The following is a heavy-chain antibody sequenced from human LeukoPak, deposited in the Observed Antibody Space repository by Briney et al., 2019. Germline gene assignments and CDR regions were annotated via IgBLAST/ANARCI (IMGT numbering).Heavy chain of an antibody. CDR2: MRPNNGNS. Sequence: ASVKVSCKASGYTFTSYDVNWVRQAAGQGLEWIGWMRPNNGNSGFAQKFQGRVTMTRDTSISTAYMELRSLTPEDTAVYYCARGPPDSTHSDYWGQGTLVTVSS. D-gene: IGHD2-2*01. CDR3: ARGPPDSTHSDY. V-gene: IGHV1-8*01. J-gene: IGHJ4*02. CDR1: GYTFTSYD.